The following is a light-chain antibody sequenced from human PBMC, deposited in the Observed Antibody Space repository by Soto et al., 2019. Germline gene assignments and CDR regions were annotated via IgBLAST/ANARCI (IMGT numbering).Light chain of an antibody. CDR2: KAS. J-gene: IGKJ1*01. CDR3: QHYNSYPWT. Sequence: SVGDRVTITCRASQSISSWLAWYQQKPGKAPNLLIHKASHLESGVPSRFSGSGSGTEFTLTISSLQPGDYATYYCQHYNSYPWTFGQGTKVDIK. V-gene: IGKV1-5*03. CDR1: QSISSW.